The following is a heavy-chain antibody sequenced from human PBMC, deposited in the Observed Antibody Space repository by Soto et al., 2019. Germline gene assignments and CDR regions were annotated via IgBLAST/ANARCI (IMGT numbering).Heavy chain of an antibody. D-gene: IGHD1-1*01. CDR3: ARDTSLDRLRFDP. Sequence: ASVKVSCKASGYTFTSYAMNWVRQAPGQGLEWMGWINTNTGNPTCAQGFTGRFVFSLDTSVSTAYLQICSLKAEDTAVYYCARDTSLDRLRFDPWGRGTLVTVSS. J-gene: IGHJ5*02. V-gene: IGHV7-4-1*01. CDR2: INTNTGNP. CDR1: GYTFTSYA.